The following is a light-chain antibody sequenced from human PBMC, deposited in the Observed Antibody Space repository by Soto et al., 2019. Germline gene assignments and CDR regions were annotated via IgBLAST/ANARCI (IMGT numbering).Light chain of an antibody. Sequence: ETVITQSPATLSVSPGGRATLSCRASKSISDTLAWYQQKPGQAPRLLIYGASTRAPGFPARFSGSGSGTDFTLTISSLQSEDFAVYYCQQYNNWPWTFGQGTKVDIK. J-gene: IGKJ1*01. CDR2: GAS. CDR1: KSISDT. CDR3: QQYNNWPWT. V-gene: IGKV3-15*01.